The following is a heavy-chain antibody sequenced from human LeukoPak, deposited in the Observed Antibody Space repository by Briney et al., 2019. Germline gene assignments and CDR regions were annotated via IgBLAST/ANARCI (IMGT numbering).Heavy chain of an antibody. V-gene: IGHV3-74*01. CDR2: IKGDGSSL. CDR1: GFTFIRYW. CDR3: ATNTYADYVSFDI. D-gene: IGHD2-2*01. Sequence: GGSLRLSCAASGFTFIRYWMHWVRQAPGKELVWVSRIKGDGSSLSYAASLKGRFTISRDNGKTTLFLQMDSLSAEDTAVYYCATNTYADYVSFDIWGQGTMVTVSS. J-gene: IGHJ3*02.